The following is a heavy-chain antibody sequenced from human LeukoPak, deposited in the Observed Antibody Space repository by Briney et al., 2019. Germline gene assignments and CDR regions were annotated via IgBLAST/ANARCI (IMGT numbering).Heavy chain of an antibody. J-gene: IGHJ4*02. V-gene: IGHV4-34*01. CDR3: ARDKGRITMVRGVFDY. CDR2: INHSGST. Sequence: PSETLSLTCAVYGGSFSGYYWSWIRQPPGKGLEWIGEINHSGSTNYNPSLKSRVTISVDTSKNQFSLKLSSVTAADAAVYYCARDKGRITMVRGVFDYWGQGTLVTASS. D-gene: IGHD3-10*01. CDR1: GGSFSGYY.